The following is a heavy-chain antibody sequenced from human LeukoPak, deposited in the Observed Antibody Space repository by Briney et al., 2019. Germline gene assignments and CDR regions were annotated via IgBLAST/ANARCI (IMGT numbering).Heavy chain of an antibody. V-gene: IGHV3-21*01. Sequence: GGSLRLSCAASGFTFSAYWMHWVRQAPGKGLQWVSSISTRSSYLYYADSVKGRFTISRDDAKNSLYLQLNSLRAEDTAVYYCATLASTDGYWGQGTLVTVSS. J-gene: IGHJ4*02. CDR1: GFTFSAYW. CDR3: ATLASTDGY. CDR2: ISTRSSYL. D-gene: IGHD1-1*01.